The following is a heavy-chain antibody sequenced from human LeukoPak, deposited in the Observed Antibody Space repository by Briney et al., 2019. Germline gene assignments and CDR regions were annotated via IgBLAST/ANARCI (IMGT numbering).Heavy chain of an antibody. CDR3: ARAEDYYDSSGYSAYYYYMDV. CDR1: GFTFDDYG. Sequence: GESLKISCAASGFTFDDYGMSWVRQAPGKGLEWVSGINWNGGSTGYADSVKGRFTISRDNAKNSLYLQMNSLRAEDTALYYCARAEDYYDSSGYSAYYYYMDVWGKGTTVTVSS. V-gene: IGHV3-20*04. CDR2: INWNGGST. J-gene: IGHJ6*03. D-gene: IGHD3-22*01.